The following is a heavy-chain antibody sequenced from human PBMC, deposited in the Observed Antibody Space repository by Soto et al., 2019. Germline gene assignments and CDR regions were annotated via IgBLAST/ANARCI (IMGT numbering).Heavy chain of an antibody. Sequence: SETLSLTCTVSGGSISSSSYYWGWIRQPPGKGLEWIGSIYYSGSTYYNPSLKSRVTISVDTSKNQFSLKLSSVTAADTAVYYCARLLSTDVKYSSSWYYYYGMDVWGQGTTVTVSS. CDR1: GGSISSSSYY. CDR3: ARLLSTDVKYSSSWYYYYGMDV. CDR2: IYYSGST. V-gene: IGHV4-39*01. D-gene: IGHD6-13*01. J-gene: IGHJ6*02.